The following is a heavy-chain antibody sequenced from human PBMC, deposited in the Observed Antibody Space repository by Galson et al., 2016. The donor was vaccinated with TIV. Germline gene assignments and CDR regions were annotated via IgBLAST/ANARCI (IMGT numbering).Heavy chain of an antibody. D-gene: IGHD1-20*01. Sequence: EWIGYIYYTGSAYYNPSLKSRVTILVDTSHNHFTLRLRSVTAADTAVYYCARPSRYNWNGNIDHWGQGALVTVSS. CDR2: IYYTGSA. J-gene: IGHJ4*02. V-gene: IGHV4-39*02. CDR3: ARPSRYNWNGNIDH.